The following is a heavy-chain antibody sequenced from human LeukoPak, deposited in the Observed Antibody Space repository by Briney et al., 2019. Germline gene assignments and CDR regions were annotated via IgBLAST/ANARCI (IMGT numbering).Heavy chain of an antibody. V-gene: IGHV3-7*01. CDR1: GFTFSSYA. Sequence: GGSLRLSCAASGFTFSSYAMHWVRQAPGKGLEWVASVGKDGSEKSYVDSVKGRFTISRDNARNSLYLQMSSLRVEDTAVYYCARDLVRLQLQDWGQGALVTVSS. CDR3: ARDLVRLQLQD. CDR2: VGKDGSEK. D-gene: IGHD2-8*01. J-gene: IGHJ4*02.